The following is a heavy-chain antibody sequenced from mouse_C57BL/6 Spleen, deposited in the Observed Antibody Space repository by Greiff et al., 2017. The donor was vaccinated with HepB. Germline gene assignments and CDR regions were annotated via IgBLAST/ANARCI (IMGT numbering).Heavy chain of an antibody. CDR2: SRNKANDYTT. D-gene: IGHD1-1*01. CDR3: ARGYYGSSYWYFDV. J-gene: IGHJ1*03. V-gene: IGHV7-1*01. CDR1: GFTFSDFY. Sequence: EVNVVESGGGLVQSGRSLRLSCATSGFTFSDFYMEWVRQAPGKGLEWIAASRNKANDYTTEYSASVKGRFIVSRDTSQSILYLQMNALRAEDTAIYYCARGYYGSSYWYFDVWGTGTTVTVSS.